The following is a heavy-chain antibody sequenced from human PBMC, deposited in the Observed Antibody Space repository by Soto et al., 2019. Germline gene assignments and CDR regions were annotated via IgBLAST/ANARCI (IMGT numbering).Heavy chain of an antibody. D-gene: IGHD4-17*01. CDR2: IYYSGRS. V-gene: IGHV4-39*01. CDR3: ARQWTTVVTQAYFDH. Sequence: SETLSLTCTVSGGSITISSYYWGWIRQPPGKGLEWIGGIYYSGRSYYNPSLKSRVTMSVDTSKNQFSLTLNSVTAADAAVYYCARQWTTVVTQAYFDHWGQGTLVTVSS. CDR1: GGSITISSYY. J-gene: IGHJ4*02.